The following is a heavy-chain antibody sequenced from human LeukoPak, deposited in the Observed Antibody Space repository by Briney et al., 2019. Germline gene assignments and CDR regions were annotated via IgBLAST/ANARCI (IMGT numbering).Heavy chain of an antibody. CDR2: INDGGGNT. D-gene: IGHD6-13*01. CDR1: RFTFSNFA. J-gene: IGHJ4*02. CDR3: EKLIHPYTSSWYPFDS. V-gene: IGHV3-23*01. Sequence: GGSLRLSCAASRFTFSNFALIWVRQAPGKGLEWVSIINDGGGNTYYADSVKGRFTISRDNSKNTLYLQMNSLRAEDTAIYYCEKLIHPYTSSWYPFDSWGQGTLVTVSS.